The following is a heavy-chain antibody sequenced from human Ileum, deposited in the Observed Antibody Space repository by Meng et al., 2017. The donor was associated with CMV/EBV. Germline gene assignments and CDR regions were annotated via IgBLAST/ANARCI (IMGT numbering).Heavy chain of an antibody. Sequence: SETLSLTCTVSGGSVISGSYYWSWIRQPPGKGLEWIGYMFYSASTNYNPSLKSRVTMSVDTSTNQFSLKLSSVTAADTAVYYCARVASILTDYSGSGSLQYYFDYWGQGTLVTVSS. D-gene: IGHD3-10*01. CDR1: GGSVISGSYY. J-gene: IGHJ4*02. V-gene: IGHV4-61*01. CDR3: ARVASILTDYSGSGSLQYYFDY. CDR2: MFYSAST.